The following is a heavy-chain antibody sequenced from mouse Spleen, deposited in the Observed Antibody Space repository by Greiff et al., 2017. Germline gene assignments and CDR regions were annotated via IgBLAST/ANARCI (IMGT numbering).Heavy chain of an antibody. CDR3: AIYGNYVGYAMDY. Sequence: QVQLQQSGPGLVAPSQSLSITCNVSGFSLTSYGVDWVRQSPGKGLEWLGVIWGGGSTNYNSALKSRLSISKDNSKSQVFLKMNSLQTDDTAMYYCAIYGNYVGYAMDYWGQGTSVTVSS. V-gene: IGHV2-6*01. J-gene: IGHJ4*01. D-gene: IGHD2-1*01. CDR1: GFSLTSYG. CDR2: IWGGGST.